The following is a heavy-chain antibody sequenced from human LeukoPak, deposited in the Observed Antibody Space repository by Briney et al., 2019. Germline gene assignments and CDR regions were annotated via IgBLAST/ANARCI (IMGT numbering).Heavy chain of an antibody. J-gene: IGHJ4*02. CDR3: ANNFDY. Sequence: GRSLRLSCAASGFTFSNYGMHWVRQAPGKGVEWVALIWHDGSQKNYADSVKGRFTISRDNSKNTLYLQMNSLRAEDTAIYYCANNFDYWGQGTLVTVSS. CDR1: GFTFSNYG. CDR2: IWHDGSQK. V-gene: IGHV3-33*06.